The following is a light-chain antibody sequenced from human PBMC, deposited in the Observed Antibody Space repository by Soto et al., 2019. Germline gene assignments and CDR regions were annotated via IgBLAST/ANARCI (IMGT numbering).Light chain of an antibody. CDR2: VVY. V-gene: IGKV1-33*01. J-gene: IGKJ3*01. CDR3: KKCDFLPI. CDR1: HDITSY. Sequence: DIQMTQSPSSLSASVGDRVTITCQASHDITSYLNWYQHKPGKAPKLLYYVVYILEAGVQTRFSIGRSETHFTLTISNLQPEDVATYYCKKCDFLPIFGPGTTVDFK.